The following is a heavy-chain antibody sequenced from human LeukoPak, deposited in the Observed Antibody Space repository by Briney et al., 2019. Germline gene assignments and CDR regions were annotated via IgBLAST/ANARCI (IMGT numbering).Heavy chain of an antibody. CDR1: GFTFSSSV. V-gene: IGHV3-30-3*01. CDR3: ARDDCTRRYCSSNGQAGLDY. Sequence: QTGGSLRLSCAASGFTFSSSVMLWVRQAPGKGLEWVALISYDGSTKDSVKGRLTISRDNAKNSLYLQMNSLRAEDTAVYYCARDDCTRRYCSSNGQAGLDYWGQGTLVTVSS. D-gene: IGHD2-2*01. J-gene: IGHJ4*02. CDR2: ISYDGST.